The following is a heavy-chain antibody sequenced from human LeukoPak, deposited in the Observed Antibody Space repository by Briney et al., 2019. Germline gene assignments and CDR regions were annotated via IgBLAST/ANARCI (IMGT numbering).Heavy chain of an antibody. CDR3: AGPGAGDLDY. CDR1: GGSFGDYY. V-gene: IGHV4-34*01. J-gene: IGHJ4*02. D-gene: IGHD3-10*01. Sequence: PPETLSLTCAVYGGSFGDYYWSWIRQPPGKGLEWIGEINHSGSTNYNPSLKSRVTISVDMSKNQFSLKLSSVTAADTAVYYCAGPGAGDLDYWGQGTLVTVSS. CDR2: INHSGST.